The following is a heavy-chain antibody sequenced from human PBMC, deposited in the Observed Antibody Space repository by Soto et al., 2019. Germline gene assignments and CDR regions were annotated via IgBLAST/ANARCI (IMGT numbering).Heavy chain of an antibody. V-gene: IGHV3-72*01. CDR3: RTSIWSGYSYGMDV. D-gene: IGHD3-3*01. Sequence: EVQLVESGGGLVQPGGSLRLSCAASGFTFSDHYMDWVRQAPGKGLGRVGRTRNKAYTNTTEYAASVKGRFTISRDDSKNKMYLQMNSLKTGDKAVYYCRTSIWSGYSYGMDVWGQGTTVTVSS. CDR1: GFTFSDHY. J-gene: IGHJ6*02. CDR2: TRNKAYTNTT.